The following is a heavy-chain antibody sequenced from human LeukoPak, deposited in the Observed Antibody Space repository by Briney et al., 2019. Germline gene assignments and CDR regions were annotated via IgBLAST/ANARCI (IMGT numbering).Heavy chain of an antibody. D-gene: IGHD6-13*01. CDR3: ATDGSGSSWYEAFDI. V-gene: IGHV3-21*04. J-gene: IGHJ3*02. CDR1: GFTFSSYS. Sequence: GGSLRLSCTASGFTFSSYSMNWVRQAPGKGLEWVSSISSSSSYIYYADLVKGRFTISRDNAKNSLYLQMNSLRAEDTAVYYCATDGSGSSWYEAFDIWGQGTMVTVSS. CDR2: ISSSSSYI.